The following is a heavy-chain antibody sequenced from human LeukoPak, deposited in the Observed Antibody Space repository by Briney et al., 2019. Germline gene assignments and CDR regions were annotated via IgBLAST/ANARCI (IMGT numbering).Heavy chain of an antibody. V-gene: IGHV3-23*01. D-gene: IGHD2-2*01. J-gene: IGHJ4*02. CDR3: AKGSTTSRPYYFDY. CDR1: GFTSDDHA. Sequence: GRSLRLSCAVSGFTSDDHAMHWVRQAPGEGLEWVSAITGSGGGTYHAESVKGRFTVSRDNSKNTLYLQMDSLRTEDTAVYFCAKGSTTSRPYYFDYWGQGTLVTVSS. CDR2: ITGSGGGT.